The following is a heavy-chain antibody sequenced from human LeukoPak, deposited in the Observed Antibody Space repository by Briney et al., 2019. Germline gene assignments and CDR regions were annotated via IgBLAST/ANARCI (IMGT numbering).Heavy chain of an antibody. CDR1: GGSISSSSYC. J-gene: IGHJ4*02. D-gene: IGHD4/OR15-4a*01. CDR3: ATQVLGGVYYFDY. Sequence: PSETLSLTCTVSGGSISSSSYCWGWIRQPPGKGLEWIGSIYYSGFTYYNPSLKSRVTISVDTSKNQFSLKLSSVTAADTAVYYCATQVLGGVYYFDYWGQGTLVTVSS. V-gene: IGHV4-39*07. CDR2: IYYSGFT.